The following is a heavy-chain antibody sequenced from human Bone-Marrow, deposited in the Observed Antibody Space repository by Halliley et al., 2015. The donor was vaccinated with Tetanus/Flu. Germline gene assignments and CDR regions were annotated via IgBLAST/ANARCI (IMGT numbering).Heavy chain of an antibody. CDR2: ITAADGNT. CDR1: GYIFTSYT. CDR3: PGDRAGIFDY. V-gene: IGHV1-3*01. D-gene: IGHD3-10*01. J-gene: IGHJ4*02. Sequence: QLVQSGAEVKKPGASVKVSCKTSGYIFTSYTIHWVRQAPGQSLEWLGMITAADGNTRYSQNFQGRGTLTVDTSANTAYMDLTTLRSEDTAVYYCPGDRAGIFDYWGQGSPVTVSS.